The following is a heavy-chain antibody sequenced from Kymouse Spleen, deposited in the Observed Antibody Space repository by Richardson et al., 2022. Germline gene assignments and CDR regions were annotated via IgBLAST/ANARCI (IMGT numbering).Heavy chain of an antibody. J-gene: IGHJ6*02. D-gene: IGHD3-10*01. CDR2: INHSGST. V-gene: IGHV4-34*01. Sequence: QVQLQQWGAGLLKPSETLSLTCAVYGGSFSGYYWSWIRQPPGKGLEWIGEINHSGSTNYNPSLKSRVTISVDTSKNQFSLKLSSVTAADTAVYYCARYYYGSRGMDVWGQGTTVTVSS. CDR1: GGSFSGYY. CDR3: ARYYYGSRGMDV.